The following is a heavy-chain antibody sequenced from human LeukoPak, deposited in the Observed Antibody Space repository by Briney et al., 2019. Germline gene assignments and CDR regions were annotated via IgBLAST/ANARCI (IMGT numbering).Heavy chain of an antibody. Sequence: SETLSLTCIVSGYSISSGYYWGWIRQPPGKGLERIGSIYYSGSTYYNPSLKSRVTISVDTSKNQFSLKLSSVTAADTAVYYCARDSEVWFGELSPFDYWGQGTLVTVSS. CDR2: IYYSGST. D-gene: IGHD3-10*01. V-gene: IGHV4-38-2*02. J-gene: IGHJ4*02. CDR3: ARDSEVWFGELSPFDY. CDR1: GYSISSGYY.